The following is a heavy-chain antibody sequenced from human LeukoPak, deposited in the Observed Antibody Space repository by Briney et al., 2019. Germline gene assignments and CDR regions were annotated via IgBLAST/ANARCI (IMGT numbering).Heavy chain of an antibody. CDR1: GGSITNTNY. V-gene: IGHV4-4*02. Sequence: PSGTLSLTCGVSGGSITNTNYWTWVRQPPGKGLEWIGEVNLQGSTNYNPSLMGRVTIAVDTSENHISLQLTSVTAADTAVYYCAREGGPYRPLDYSGQGTLVTVSS. CDR3: AREGGPYRPLDY. CDR2: VNLQGST. J-gene: IGHJ4*02.